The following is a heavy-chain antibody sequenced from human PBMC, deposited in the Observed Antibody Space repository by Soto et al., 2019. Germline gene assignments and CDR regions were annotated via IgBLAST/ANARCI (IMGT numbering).Heavy chain of an antibody. Sequence: XXTLSLPFAVYGGSFSGYDWRWIRQPPGKGLEWIGNIYYSGSTYYNPSLESRVTISVDKSKNQFSLKLMYLSAADTAVYYCGRLEGLATISYYFDYWGQGALVTVSS. D-gene: IGHD3-9*01. CDR3: GRLEGLATISYYFDY. J-gene: IGHJ4*02. CDR2: IYYSGST. V-gene: IGHV4-34*01. CDR1: GGSFSGYD.